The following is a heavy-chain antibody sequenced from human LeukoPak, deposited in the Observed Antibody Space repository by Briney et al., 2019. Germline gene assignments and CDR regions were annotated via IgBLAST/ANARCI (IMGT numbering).Heavy chain of an antibody. CDR3: ARDHYYSGSYYDRYFQH. Sequence: ASVKVSCKTSGYTFTIYGISWVRQAPGQGLEWMGWISAYNGNTNYAHKLQGRVTIPTYTSTSTAYMELRSLRSDETAVYYCARDHYYSGSYYDRYFQHWGQGTLVTVSS. CDR1: GYTFTIYG. D-gene: IGHD1-26*01. V-gene: IGHV1-18*01. J-gene: IGHJ1*01. CDR2: ISAYNGNT.